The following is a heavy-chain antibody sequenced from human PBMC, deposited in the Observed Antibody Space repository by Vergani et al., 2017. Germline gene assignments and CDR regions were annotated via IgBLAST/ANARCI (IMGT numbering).Heavy chain of an antibody. Sequence: QLQLQESGPGLVKPSATLSLTCSVSGASIRSSNYYWGWIRQPPGKGLEWIASIYYSGSTDYNPSLKSRVTISVDTSKNQFSLKLGSVTAADTAVYLCAWHAAVEWLVKLGWIVPWGQGILVTVSS. D-gene: IGHD6-19*01. J-gene: IGHJ5*02. CDR3: AWHAAVEWLVKLGWIVP. CDR2: IYYSGST. V-gene: IGHV4-39*01. CDR1: GASIRSSNYY.